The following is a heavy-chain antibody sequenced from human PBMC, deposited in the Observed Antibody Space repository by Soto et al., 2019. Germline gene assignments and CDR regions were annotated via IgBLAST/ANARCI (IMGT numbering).Heavy chain of an antibody. Sequence: KSSETLSLTCAVYGGSFSGYYWSWIRQPPGKGLEWIGEINHSGSTNYNPSLKSRVTISVDTSKNQFSLKLSSVTAADTAVYYCARVGFWSGYYLYYYYYGMDVWGQGTTVTVSS. J-gene: IGHJ6*02. D-gene: IGHD3-3*01. V-gene: IGHV4-34*01. CDR1: GGSFSGYY. CDR2: INHSGST. CDR3: ARVGFWSGYYLYYYYYGMDV.